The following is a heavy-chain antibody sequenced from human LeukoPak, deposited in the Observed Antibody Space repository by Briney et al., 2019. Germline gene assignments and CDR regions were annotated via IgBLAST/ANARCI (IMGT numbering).Heavy chain of an antibody. CDR2: IIPIFGTA. Sequence: GASVKVSCKASGGTFSSYAISWVRQAPGQGLEWMGGIIPIFGTANYAQKFQGRVTITADESTSTAYMELSSLRSEDTAVYYCARVRAAAGRGTHDAFDIWGQGTMVTVSS. CDR3: ARVRAAAGRGTHDAFDI. J-gene: IGHJ3*02. CDR1: GGTFSSYA. D-gene: IGHD6-13*01. V-gene: IGHV1-69*13.